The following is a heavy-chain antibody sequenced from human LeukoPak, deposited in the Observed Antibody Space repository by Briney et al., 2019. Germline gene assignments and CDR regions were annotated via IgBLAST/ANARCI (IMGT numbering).Heavy chain of an antibody. CDR2: IYYSGST. V-gene: IGHV4-39*07. Sequence: SETLSLTCTVSGGSISSSSYYWGWIRQPPGKGLEWIGSIYYSGSTYYNPSLKSRVTISVDTSKNQFSLKLSSVTAADTAVYYCARAFPAFIAAAADAFDIWGQGTMVTVSS. J-gene: IGHJ3*02. D-gene: IGHD6-13*01. CDR3: ARAFPAFIAAAADAFDI. CDR1: GGSISSSSYY.